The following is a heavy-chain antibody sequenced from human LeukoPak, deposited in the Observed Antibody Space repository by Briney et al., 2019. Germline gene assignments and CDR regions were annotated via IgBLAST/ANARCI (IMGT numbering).Heavy chain of an antibody. CDR3: ARLRRNSDRSDFFYYYDH. V-gene: IGHV3-21*01. Sequence: GGSLRLSCAASGFTFSDYSMNWVRQAPGKGLEWVASVNTVSSYIYYADSMRGRFTISRDNAKNSLYLQMNSLRAEDTAVYYCARLRRNSDRSDFFYYYDHWGQGTLVTVSS. D-gene: IGHD3-22*01. J-gene: IGHJ4*02. CDR1: GFTFSDYS. CDR2: VNTVSSYI.